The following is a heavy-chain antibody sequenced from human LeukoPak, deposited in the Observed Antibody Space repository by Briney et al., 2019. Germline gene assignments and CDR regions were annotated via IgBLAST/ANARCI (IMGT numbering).Heavy chain of an antibody. V-gene: IGHV4-34*01. D-gene: IGHD3-3*02. CDR2: INHSGST. CDR3: ARHLPAPGAFDI. CDR1: GGSFSGYY. Sequence: SSETLSLTCAVYGGSFSGYYWSWIRQPPRKGLEWIGEINHSGSTNYNPSLKSRVTISVDTSKNQFSLKLSSVTAADTAVYYCARHLPAPGAFDIWGEGKMVAASS. J-gene: IGHJ3*02.